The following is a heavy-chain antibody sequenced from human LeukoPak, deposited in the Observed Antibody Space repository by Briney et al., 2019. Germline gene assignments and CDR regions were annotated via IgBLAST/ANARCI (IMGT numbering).Heavy chain of an antibody. CDR1: GYSFTSYW. V-gene: IGHV5-51*01. D-gene: IGHD3-22*01. Sequence: GASLKISCKGSGYSFTSYWIGWVRQMPGKGLEWMGIIYPGYSDTRYSPSFQGQVTISADKSISTAYLQWSSLKASAAAMYYCARRGSSGYYYDFQQWGQGTLVTVSS. CDR2: IYPGYSDT. J-gene: IGHJ1*01. CDR3: ARRGSSGYYYDFQQ.